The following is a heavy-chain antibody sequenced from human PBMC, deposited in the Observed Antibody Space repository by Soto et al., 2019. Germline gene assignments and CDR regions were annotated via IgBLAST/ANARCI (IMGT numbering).Heavy chain of an antibody. D-gene: IGHD4-17*01. CDR3: AHSDSYDYGDYFRGAFDI. CDR2: IYWDDDK. Sequence: QITLKESGPTLVKPTQTLTLTCTFSGFSLSTSGVGVGWIRQPPGKALEWLALIYWDDDKRYSPSLKSRLTITKETSNNQVVLTMTNMDPVDTATYYCAHSDSYDYGDYFRGAFDIWGQGTMVTVSS. J-gene: IGHJ3*02. V-gene: IGHV2-5*02. CDR1: GFSLSTSGVG.